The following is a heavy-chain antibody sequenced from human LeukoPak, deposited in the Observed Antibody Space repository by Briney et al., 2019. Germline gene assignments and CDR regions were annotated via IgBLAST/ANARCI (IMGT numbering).Heavy chain of an antibody. Sequence: GGSLRLSCATTGFTFSAYAMSWVRQAPEKGLEWVATITGAGDATYHAASVMGRSTVSRDNSKNTLSLQMSSLRGEDTAVYYCAKSWGSGTYTFDYWGQGILVTVSS. CDR2: ITGAGDAT. CDR1: GFTFSAYA. CDR3: AKSWGSGTYTFDY. J-gene: IGHJ4*02. V-gene: IGHV3-23*01. D-gene: IGHD3-10*01.